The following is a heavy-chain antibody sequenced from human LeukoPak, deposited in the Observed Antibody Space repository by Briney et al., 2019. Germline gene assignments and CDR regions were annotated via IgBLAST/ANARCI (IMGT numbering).Heavy chain of an antibody. V-gene: IGHV4-39*01. CDR2: IYYSGST. D-gene: IGHD3-22*01. Sequence: SETLSLTCTVSGGSISSSSYYWGWIRQPPGKGLEWIGSIYYSGSTYYNPSIKSRVTISVDTSKNQFSLKLSSVTAADTAVYYCARHVDSSGYWRDWGQGTLVTVSS. J-gene: IGHJ4*02. CDR3: ARHVDSSGYWRD. CDR1: GGSISSSSYY.